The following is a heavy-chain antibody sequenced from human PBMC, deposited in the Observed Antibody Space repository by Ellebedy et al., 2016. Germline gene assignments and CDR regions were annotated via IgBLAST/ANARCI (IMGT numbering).Heavy chain of an antibody. V-gene: IGHV1-8*01. Sequence: ASVKVSXXASGYTFTSYDINWVRQATGQGLEWMGWMNPNSGNTGYAQKFQGRVTMTRNTSISTAYMELSSLRSEDTAVYYCARDPPTPHSAYYYYYGMDVWGQGTTVTVSS. J-gene: IGHJ6*02. CDR3: ARDPPTPHSAYYYYYGMDV. CDR2: MNPNSGNT. CDR1: GYTFTSYD.